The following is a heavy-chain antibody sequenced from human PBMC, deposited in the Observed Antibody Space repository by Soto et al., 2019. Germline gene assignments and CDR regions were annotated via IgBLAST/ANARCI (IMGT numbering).Heavy chain of an antibody. CDR1: GFTFSSYA. D-gene: IGHD2-2*01. Sequence: EVQLLESGGGLVQPGGSLRLSCAASGFTFSSYAMSWVRQAPGKGLEWVSAISGSGGSTYYADSVKGRFTISRDNSKTSLYVQMERLGAEDTGVYDCPKGRRGAGTSECGYNWLESWGQGTLVTVSS. CDR3: PKGRRGAGTSECGYNWLES. CDR2: ISGSGGST. V-gene: IGHV3-23*01. J-gene: IGHJ5*01.